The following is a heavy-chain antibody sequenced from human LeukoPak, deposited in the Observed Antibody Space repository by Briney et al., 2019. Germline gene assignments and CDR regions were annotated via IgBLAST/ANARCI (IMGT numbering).Heavy chain of an antibody. CDR3: ARDTRYYYGSGSQTGPYYYYMNV. D-gene: IGHD3-10*01. J-gene: IGHJ6*03. CDR1: RGTFSSYA. CDR2: ISPTFGIA. Sequence: SVKLSCKASRGTFSSYAISCVRQAPGHGLEWMGGISPTFGIANYAQKFQGRVTITADESTSKAYMELSSLRSEDTAVYYCARDTRYYYGSGSQTGPYYYYMNVWGKGTTVTVSS. V-gene: IGHV1-69*13.